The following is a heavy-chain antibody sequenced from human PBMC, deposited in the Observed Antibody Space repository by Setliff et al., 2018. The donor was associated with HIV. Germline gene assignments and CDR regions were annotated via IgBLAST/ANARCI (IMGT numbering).Heavy chain of an antibody. D-gene: IGHD5-18*01. J-gene: IGHJ6*02. CDR1: GGSISSSSYY. CDR2: IYYSGST. V-gene: IGHV4-39*07. CDR3: AREKRQIWSTDYYYHYGLDV. Sequence: SETLSLTCTVSGGSISSSSYYWGWIRQPPGKGLEWIGSIYYSGSTYYNPSLKSRVTMSLDTPRNEFYLTLTSVTAADTAVYYCAREKRQIWSTDYYYHYGLDVWGQGITVTVSS.